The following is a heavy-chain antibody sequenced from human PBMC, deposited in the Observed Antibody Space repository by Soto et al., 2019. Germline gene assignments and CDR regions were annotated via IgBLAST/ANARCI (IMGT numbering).Heavy chain of an antibody. CDR3: AVPAFGDYWYFDL. Sequence: QMQLVQSGPEVKKPGTSVKVSCKASGFTFSSSIVQWVRQARGQRLEWIGWIVVGSGHTNYEEKFQERVTITRDMSTITAYMELSSLRSEYTAVYYGAVPAFGDYWYFDLWGRCTLVTVSS. CDR1: GFTFSSSI. J-gene: IGHJ2*01. D-gene: IGHD2-2*01. CDR2: IVVGSGHT. V-gene: IGHV1-58*01.